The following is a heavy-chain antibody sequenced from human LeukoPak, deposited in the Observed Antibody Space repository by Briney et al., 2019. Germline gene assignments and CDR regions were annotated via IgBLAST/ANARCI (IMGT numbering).Heavy chain of an antibody. CDR2: IYDSGST. D-gene: IGHD3-3*01. CDR3: ARGPLRSGYYRPNWFDP. J-gene: IGHJ5*02. Sequence: SETLSLTCTVSGGSIRSSYYYWGWIRQPPGKGLEWIGSIYDSGSTYYNPSLKSRVTISVDTSKNQFSLKLSSVTAADTAVYYCARGPLRSGYYRPNWFDPWGQGTLVTVSS. V-gene: IGHV4-39*07. CDR1: GGSIRSSYYY.